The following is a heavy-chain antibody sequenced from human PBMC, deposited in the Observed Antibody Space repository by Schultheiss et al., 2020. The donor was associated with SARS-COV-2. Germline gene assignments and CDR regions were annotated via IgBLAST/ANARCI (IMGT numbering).Heavy chain of an antibody. CDR1: GGSFSGYY. D-gene: IGHD2-21*02. V-gene: IGHV4-59*12. CDR3: ARSDWELLSFDP. Sequence: SETLSLTCAVYGGSFSGYYWSWIRQPAGKGLEWIGYTYYSGSTNYNPSLKSRVTISVDTSKNQFSLRLTSVTAADTAFYFCARSDWELLSFDPWGQGTLVTVSS. CDR2: TYYSGST. J-gene: IGHJ5*02.